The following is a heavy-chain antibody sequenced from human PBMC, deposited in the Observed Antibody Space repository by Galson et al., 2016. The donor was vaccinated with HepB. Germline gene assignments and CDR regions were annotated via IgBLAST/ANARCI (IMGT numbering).Heavy chain of an antibody. CDR1: GFTLNIYT. D-gene: IGHD2-21*02. Sequence: SLRLSCAASGFTLNIYTMYWVRQAPGKGLEWVAVISYDGKKKYIADSLKGRFTISRDNPKSTVYLQMNSLRAEDTAVYYCARGAGTVMTVIYFDYWGQGAPVTVSS. J-gene: IGHJ4*02. CDR2: ISYDGKKK. CDR3: ARGAGTVMTVIYFDY. V-gene: IGHV3-30*04.